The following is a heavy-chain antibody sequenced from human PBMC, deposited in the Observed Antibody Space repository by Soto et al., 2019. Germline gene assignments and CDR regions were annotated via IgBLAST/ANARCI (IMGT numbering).Heavy chain of an antibody. Sequence: PSETLSLTCTVSGGSISSYYWSWIRQHPGKGLEWIGSIYYSGSTYYNPSLQSRVAISVDTSKNQFSLKLKSVTAADTAIYYCARRTVNIRTFYSGLKTHCFDYWGQGAPVTVSS. CDR2: IYYSGST. D-gene: IGHD6-19*01. CDR1: GGSISSYY. CDR3: ARRTVNIRTFYSGLKTHCFDY. V-gene: IGHV4-39*01. J-gene: IGHJ4*02.